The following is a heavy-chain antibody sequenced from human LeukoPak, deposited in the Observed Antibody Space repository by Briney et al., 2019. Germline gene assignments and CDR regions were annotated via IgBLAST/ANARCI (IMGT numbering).Heavy chain of an antibody. CDR3: ARHDCGGDCYSNWFDP. D-gene: IGHD2-21*02. CDR1: GGSISSSRYY. CDR2: IYYSGST. Sequence: KPSETLSLTCTVSGGSISSSRYYWGWIRQPPGKGLEWIGSIYYSGSTYYNPSLKSRVTISVDTSKNQFSLKLSSVTAADTAVYYCARHDCGGDCYSNWFDPWGQGTLVTVSS. J-gene: IGHJ5*02. V-gene: IGHV4-39*01.